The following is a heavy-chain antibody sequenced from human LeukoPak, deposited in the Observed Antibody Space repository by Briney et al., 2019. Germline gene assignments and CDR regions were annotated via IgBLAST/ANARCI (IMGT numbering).Heavy chain of an antibody. D-gene: IGHD3-10*01. J-gene: IGHJ4*02. CDR2: IRYDGVTK. Sequence: GGSLRLSRAASGFTFSSYGMHWVRQAPGKGLEWVAFIRYDGVTKYYADSVKGRFTISRDNSKNTLYVQMSSLRAEDTAVYYCAKDGPYYGSGAMYYFDFWGQGTPVTVSS. V-gene: IGHV3-30*02. CDR1: GFTFSSYG. CDR3: AKDGPYYGSGAMYYFDF.